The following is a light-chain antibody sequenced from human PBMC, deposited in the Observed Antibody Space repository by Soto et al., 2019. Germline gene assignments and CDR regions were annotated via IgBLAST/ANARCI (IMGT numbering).Light chain of an antibody. J-gene: IGKJ2*01. CDR1: QSVSGTY. CDR3: QQFVMSPPGYT. CDR2: AAS. V-gene: IGKV3-20*01. Sequence: EIVLTQSPGTLSLSPGERATLSCRASQSVSGTYLAWYQHRSGQAPRPLIYAASNRATGIPDRFSGYGSGTDFTLTVSRLEPEDSAVYYCQQFVMSPPGYTFGQGTKLEIK.